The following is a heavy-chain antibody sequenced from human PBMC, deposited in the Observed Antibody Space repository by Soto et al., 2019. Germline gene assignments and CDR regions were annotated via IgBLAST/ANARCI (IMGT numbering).Heavy chain of an antibody. CDR1: GESLSGYY. D-gene: IGHD4-17*01. CDR2: INHIGST. CDR3: ARLPLGWYGDYSSAFYYYYYGMDV. J-gene: IGHJ6*02. Sequence: PSETLSLTCGVYGESLSGYYWSWIRQPPGKGLEWIGEINHIGSTNYNPSLKSRVTISVDTSKNQFSLKLSSVTAADTAVYYCARLPLGWYGDYSSAFYYYYYGMDVWGQGTTVTVSS. V-gene: IGHV4-34*01.